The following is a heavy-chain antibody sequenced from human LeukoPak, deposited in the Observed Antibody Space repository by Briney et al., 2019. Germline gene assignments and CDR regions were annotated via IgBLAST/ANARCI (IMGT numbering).Heavy chain of an antibody. CDR1: GFTFSDYY. D-gene: IGHD3-22*01. V-gene: IGHV3-11*05. CDR2: ISTGSSYT. J-gene: IGHJ4*02. Sequence: GSLRLSCAASGFTFSDYYMSWIRQAPGKGLEWVSYISTGSSYTNYADSVKGRFTISRDNAKNSLYLQMNSLRAEDTAVYYCARARNFYDSSGYHYFDYWGQGTLVTVSS. CDR3: ARARNFYDSSGYHYFDY.